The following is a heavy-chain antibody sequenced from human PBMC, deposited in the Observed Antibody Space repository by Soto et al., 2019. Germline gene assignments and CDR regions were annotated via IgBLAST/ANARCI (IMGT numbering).Heavy chain of an antibody. CDR1: GFTVKNYQ. CDR2: IYSGGVT. V-gene: IGHV3-53*01. CDR3: ARDPSTTGYYGLDV. J-gene: IGHJ6*02. Sequence: GGSLRLSCAASGFTVKNYQMNWVRQAPGKGLEWVSVIYSGGVTYYPDSVKGRFTTIRDTSKNTVYLQMNSLRADDTAMYYCARDPSTTGYYGLDVWGQGTTVTVSS.